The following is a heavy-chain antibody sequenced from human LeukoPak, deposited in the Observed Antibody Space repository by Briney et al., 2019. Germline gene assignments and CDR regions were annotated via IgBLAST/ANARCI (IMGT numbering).Heavy chain of an antibody. CDR3: AKDTHEWEFENAYDI. Sequence: GGSLRLSCAASGFTFSSYGMNRVRQSPGKGLEWVAVILHDGSNKYYADSVKGRFTISRDNSKNTMYLQMNSLRAEDTAVYYCAKDTHEWEFENAYDIWGQGTMVTVSS. CDR1: GFTFSSYG. CDR2: ILHDGSNK. J-gene: IGHJ3*02. V-gene: IGHV3-30*18. D-gene: IGHD1-26*01.